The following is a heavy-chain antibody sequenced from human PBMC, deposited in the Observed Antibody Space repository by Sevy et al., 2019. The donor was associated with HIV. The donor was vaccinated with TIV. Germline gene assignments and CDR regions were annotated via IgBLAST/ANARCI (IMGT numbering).Heavy chain of an antibody. D-gene: IGHD5-18*01. J-gene: IGHJ4*02. CDR3: ARGKSGYGYGLNS. Sequence: GESLKISCAASGFTVSSNYMTWVRQAPGKGLEGVSVIYSDGTTYHADSVKDRFTISRDNSKNTLFLEMNSLRAEDTAFYYCARGKSGYGYGLNSWGQGTLVTVSS. CDR1: GFTVSSNY. CDR2: IYSDGTT. V-gene: IGHV3-66*01.